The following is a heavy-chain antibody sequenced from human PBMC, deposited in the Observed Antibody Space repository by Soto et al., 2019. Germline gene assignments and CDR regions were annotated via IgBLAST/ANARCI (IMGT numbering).Heavy chain of an antibody. V-gene: IGHV3-23*01. D-gene: IGHD6-13*01. CDR1: AFTFSSYA. CDR3: AKGSDGYSRSCPTY. CDR2: ISSGANT. J-gene: IGHJ4*02. Sequence: EVQLLESGGGLVQPGGSLRLSSAASAFTFSSYAMSWVRQAPGKGLEWVSVISSGANTYYVDSVKGRFTISRDNSKNTLYLQMNSLRAEDTAVYYCAKGSDGYSRSCPTYWGQGTLVTVSS.